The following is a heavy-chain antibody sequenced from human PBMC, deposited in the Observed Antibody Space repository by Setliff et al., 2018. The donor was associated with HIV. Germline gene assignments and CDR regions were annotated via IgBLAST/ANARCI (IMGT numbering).Heavy chain of an antibody. J-gene: IGHJ4*02. CDR3: ARGPFVLRFLERLVYFDY. CDR1: GYSFTGHY. V-gene: IGHV1-45*02. Sequence: GASVKVSCKASGYSFTGHYIHWVRQAPGQALEWMGWITPYNGNTNYAQKFQERVTITRDTSLNPVYMELRSLRSEDTAIYYCARGPFVLRFLERLVYFDYWGQGKLVTV. D-gene: IGHD3-3*01. CDR2: ITPYNGNT.